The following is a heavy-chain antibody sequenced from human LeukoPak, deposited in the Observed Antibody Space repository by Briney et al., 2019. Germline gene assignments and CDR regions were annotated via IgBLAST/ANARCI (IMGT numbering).Heavy chain of an antibody. CDR2: IDWNSGSI. V-gene: IGHV3-9*01. CDR3: VQGRGPYYYYYGMDV. D-gene: IGHD5-24*01. Sequence: GGSLRLSCAASGFTFDVYAMYWVRQAPGKGLEWVSAIDWNSGSIDYADSVKGRFAISRDNAKNSLWLQMNRLRAEDTSLYYCVQGRGPYYYYYGMDVWGQGTTVTVS. CDR1: GFTFDVYA. J-gene: IGHJ6*02.